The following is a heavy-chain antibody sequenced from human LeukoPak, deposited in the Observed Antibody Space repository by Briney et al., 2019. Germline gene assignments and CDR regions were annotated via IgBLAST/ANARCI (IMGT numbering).Heavy chain of an antibody. J-gene: IGHJ3*02. D-gene: IGHD6-13*01. V-gene: IGHV4-4*07. CDR1: GGSISSYY. Sequence: SETLSLTCTVSGGSISSYYRSWIRQPAGKGLEWIGRIYTSGSTNYHPSLKSRVTMSVNTSKNQFSLKLSSVTAADTAVYYCARGRAAAGTRDAFDIWGQGTMVTVSS. CDR2: IYTSGST. CDR3: ARGRAAAGTRDAFDI.